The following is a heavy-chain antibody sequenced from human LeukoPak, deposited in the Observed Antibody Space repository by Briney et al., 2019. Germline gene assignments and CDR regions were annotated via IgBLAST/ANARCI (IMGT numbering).Heavy chain of an antibody. CDR2: IYTGGST. CDR1: GGSISSYY. Sequence: SETLSLTCTVSGGSISSYYWSWIRQPAGKGLEWIGCIYTGGSTNYNPSLKSRVTMSVDTSKNQFSLKLSSVTAADTAVYYCARDSTRAWFDPWGQGTLVTVSS. V-gene: IGHV4-4*07. J-gene: IGHJ5*02. CDR3: ARDSTRAWFDP. D-gene: IGHD2/OR15-2a*01.